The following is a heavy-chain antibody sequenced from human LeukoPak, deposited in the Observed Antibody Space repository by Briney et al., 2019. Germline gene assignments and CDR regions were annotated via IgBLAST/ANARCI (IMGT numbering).Heavy chain of an antibody. V-gene: IGHV4-34*01. CDR2: INHSGST. J-gene: IGHJ5*02. CDR3: ARVDCSGGSCYSVIETGRNWFDP. CDR1: GGSFSGYY. D-gene: IGHD2-15*01. Sequence: PSETLSLTCAVYGGSFSGYYWSWIRQPPGKGLEWIGEINHSGSTNYNPSLKSRVTISVDTSKNQFSLKLSSVTAADTAVYYCARVDCSGGSCYSVIETGRNWFDPWGQGTLVTVSS.